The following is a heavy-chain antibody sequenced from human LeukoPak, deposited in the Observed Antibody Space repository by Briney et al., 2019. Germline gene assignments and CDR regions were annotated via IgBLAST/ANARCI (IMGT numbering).Heavy chain of an antibody. Sequence: GGSLRLSCAASGFSFRTYGMHWVRQAPGKGLEWVAVISYEGSNKYYADSVKGRFTISRDNSKNTLYLQMNSLRAEDTAVYYCAKDLYWAGFLDYWGQGTLVTVSS. J-gene: IGHJ4*02. CDR3: AKDLYWAGFLDY. V-gene: IGHV3-30*18. CDR2: ISYEGSNK. D-gene: IGHD2-15*01. CDR1: GFSFRTYG.